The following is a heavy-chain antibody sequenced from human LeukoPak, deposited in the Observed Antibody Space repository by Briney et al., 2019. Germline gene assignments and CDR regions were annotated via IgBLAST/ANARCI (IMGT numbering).Heavy chain of an antibody. D-gene: IGHD3-22*01. Sequence: ASVKVSCKASGYTFTSYAMHWVRQAPGQRLEWMGWINAGNGNTKYSQKFQGRVTITRDTSASTAYMELSSLRSEDTAVYYCASWNYYDSSGYNPHYYYYYGMDVWGQGTTVTVSS. CDR3: ASWNYYDSSGYNPHYYYYYGMDV. CDR1: GYTFTSYA. V-gene: IGHV1-3*01. J-gene: IGHJ6*02. CDR2: INAGNGNT.